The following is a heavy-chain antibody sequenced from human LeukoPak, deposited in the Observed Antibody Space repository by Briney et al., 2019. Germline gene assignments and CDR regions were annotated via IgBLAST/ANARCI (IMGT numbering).Heavy chain of an antibody. CDR1: GFTFTSSA. J-gene: IGHJ4*02. D-gene: IGHD3-22*01. CDR3: AANLLYYYDSSGYYFDY. CDR2: IVVGSGNT. Sequence: SVKVSCKASGFTFTSSAVQWVRQARGQRLEWIGWIVVGSGNTNYAQKFQERVTITRDMSTSTAYMELSSLRSEDTAVYYCAANLLYYYDSSGYYFDYWGQGTLVTVSS. V-gene: IGHV1-58*01.